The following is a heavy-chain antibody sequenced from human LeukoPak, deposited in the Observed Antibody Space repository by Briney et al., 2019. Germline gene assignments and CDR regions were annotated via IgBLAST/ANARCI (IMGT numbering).Heavy chain of an antibody. CDR1: GYTFTGYY. D-gene: IGHD6-19*01. Sequence: GASVKVSCKASGYTFTGYYMHWVRQAPGQGLEWMGWINPNSGGTNYAQKFQGRVTMTRDTSISTAYMELSRLRSDDTAVYYCAHEIAVAGKNWFDPWGQGTLVTVSS. J-gene: IGHJ5*02. CDR2: INPNSGGT. V-gene: IGHV1-2*02. CDR3: AHEIAVAGKNWFDP.